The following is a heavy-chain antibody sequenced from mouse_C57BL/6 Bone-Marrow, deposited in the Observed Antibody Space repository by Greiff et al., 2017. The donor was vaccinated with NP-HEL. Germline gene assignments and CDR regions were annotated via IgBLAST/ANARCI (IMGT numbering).Heavy chain of an antibody. D-gene: IGHD2-5*01. CDR1: GFTFSSYG. V-gene: IGHV5-6*02. CDR2: ISSGGSST. Sequence: EVMLVESGGDLVKPGGSLKLSCAASGFTFSSYGMSWVRQTPDKRLEWVATISSGGSSTYYPDSVKGRFTISRDNAKNTLYLQMSSLKSEDTAMYYCARSYYSNLDYWGQGTTLTVSS. CDR3: ARSYYSNLDY. J-gene: IGHJ2*01.